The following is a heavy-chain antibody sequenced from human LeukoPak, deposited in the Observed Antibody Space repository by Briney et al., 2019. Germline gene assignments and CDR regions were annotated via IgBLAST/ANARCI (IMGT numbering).Heavy chain of an antibody. D-gene: IGHD3-22*01. CDR3: AREGSGGSSGYYAYAFDI. Sequence: GGSLRLSCAASGFTFDDYAMHWVRQAPGKGLEWVAVISYDGSNKYYADSVKGRFTISRDNSKNTLYLQMNSLRAEDTAVYYCAREGSGGSSGYYAYAFDIWGQGTMVTVSS. CDR2: ISYDGSNK. CDR1: GFTFDDYA. J-gene: IGHJ3*02. V-gene: IGHV3-30-3*01.